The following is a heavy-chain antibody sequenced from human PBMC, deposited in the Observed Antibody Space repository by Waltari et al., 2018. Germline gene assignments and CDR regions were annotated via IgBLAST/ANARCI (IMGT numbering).Heavy chain of an antibody. J-gene: IGHJ3*01. CDR2: VDPEDGET. Sequence: EVQLLQSGAALKEPGTTVRHYCKVYGSTFTDYYIPWVQQAPGKGLRWMGLVDPEDGETIYADNFQGRVTISADTSTDTAFMELSSLRSEDTAVFYCATALGDSSSASRPFDFWGQGTMITVSS. CDR3: ATALGDSSSASRPFDF. V-gene: IGHV1-69-2*01. CDR1: GSTFTDYY. D-gene: IGHD6-19*01.